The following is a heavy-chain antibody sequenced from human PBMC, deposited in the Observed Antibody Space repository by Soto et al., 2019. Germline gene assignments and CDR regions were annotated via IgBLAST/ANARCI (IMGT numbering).Heavy chain of an antibody. CDR3: ARTPGVRGVIITSYYYYGMDV. D-gene: IGHD3-10*01. Sequence: GASVKVSCKASGGTFSSYAISWVRQAPGQGLEWMGGIIPIFGTANYAQKFQGRVTITADESTSTAYMELSSVTAADTAVYYCARTPGVRGVIITSYYYYGMDVWGQGTTVTVSS. CDR1: GGTFSSYA. J-gene: IGHJ6*02. CDR2: IIPIFGTA. V-gene: IGHV1-69*13.